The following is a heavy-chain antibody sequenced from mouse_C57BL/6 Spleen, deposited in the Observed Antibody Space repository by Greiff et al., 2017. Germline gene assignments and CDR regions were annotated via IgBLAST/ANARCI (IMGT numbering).Heavy chain of an antibody. V-gene: IGHV1-54*01. CDR2: INPGSGGT. CDR1: GYAFTNYL. Sequence: VQLQQSGAELVRPGTSVKVSCKASGYAFTNYLIEWVKQRPGQGLEWIGVINPGSGGTNYNEKFKGKATLTADKSSSTAYMQLSSLTSEDSAVYFCARGLYPDYWGQGTTLTVSS. J-gene: IGHJ2*01. CDR3: ARGLYPDY. D-gene: IGHD2-12*01.